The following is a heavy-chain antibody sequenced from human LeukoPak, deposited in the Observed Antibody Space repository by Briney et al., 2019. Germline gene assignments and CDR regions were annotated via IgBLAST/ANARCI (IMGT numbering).Heavy chain of an antibody. Sequence: PSETLSLTCTVYGGSISSGGYYWSWIRQPPGKGLEWIGYIYHSGSTYYNPSLKSRVTISVDRSKNQFSLKLSSVTAADTAVYYCASSVYSMTNYYYYYMDVWGKGTTVTVSS. CDR1: GGSISSGGYY. D-gene: IGHD6-13*01. CDR3: ASSVYSMTNYYYYYMDV. CDR2: IYHSGST. J-gene: IGHJ6*03. V-gene: IGHV4-30-2*01.